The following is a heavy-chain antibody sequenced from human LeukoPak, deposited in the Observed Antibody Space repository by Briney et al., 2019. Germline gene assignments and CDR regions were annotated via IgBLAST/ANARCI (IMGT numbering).Heavy chain of an antibody. Sequence: GGSLRLSYAASGFTFSTYAMTWVRKAPGKGREWVSGISTSGDRTYYADSVKGRFTISRDNSKNTLYLQMNSLRAEDTAEYYCARSAVGTSCCTAVDYWGQGTLVTVSS. J-gene: IGHJ4*02. CDR3: ARSAVGTSCCTAVDY. CDR1: GFTFSTYA. V-gene: IGHV3-23*01. CDR2: ISTSGDRT. D-gene: IGHD1-26*01.